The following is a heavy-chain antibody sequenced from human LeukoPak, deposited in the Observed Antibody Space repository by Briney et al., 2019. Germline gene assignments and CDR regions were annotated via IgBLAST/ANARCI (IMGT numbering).Heavy chain of an antibody. CDR3: ARASGNRAIYYYYGMDV. Sequence: PGGSLRLSCAASGFTFSSYAMSWVRQAPGKGLEWVAVIWYDGSNKYYADSVKGRFTISRDNSKNTLYLQMNSLRVEDTAVYYCARASGNRAIYYYYGMDVWGQGATVTVSS. J-gene: IGHJ6*02. CDR1: GFTFSSYA. D-gene: IGHD3-3*01. CDR2: IWYDGSNK. V-gene: IGHV3-33*08.